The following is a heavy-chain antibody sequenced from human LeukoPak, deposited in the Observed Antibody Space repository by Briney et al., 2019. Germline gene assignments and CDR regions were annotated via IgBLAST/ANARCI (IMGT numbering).Heavy chain of an antibody. J-gene: IGHJ4*02. Sequence: PGGSLRLSCVGSGFTISNYWMHWVRQAPGKGLVWVSRINSDGTNTNYAGSVKGRFTISRDNAKNTLYLQMNSLRVEDTAVYYCASGYARSARHQSDFWGQGTVVTVSS. CDR1: GFTISNYW. D-gene: IGHD5-12*01. CDR2: INSDGTNT. CDR3: ASGYARSARHQSDF. V-gene: IGHV3-74*01.